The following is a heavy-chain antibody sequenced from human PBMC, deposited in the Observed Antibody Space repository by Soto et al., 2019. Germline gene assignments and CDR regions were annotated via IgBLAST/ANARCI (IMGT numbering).Heavy chain of an antibody. J-gene: IGHJ4*02. CDR2: INPSGGST. CDR3: AREIAAAGRDSGWYDY. D-gene: IGHD6-13*01. Sequence: GASVKVSCKASGYTFTSYYMHWVRQAPGQGLEWMGIINPSGGSTSYAQKFQGRVTMTRDTSTNTVYMELSSLRSEDTAVYYCAREIAAAGRDSGWYDYWGQGTLVTVSS. V-gene: IGHV1-46*03. CDR1: GYTFTSYY.